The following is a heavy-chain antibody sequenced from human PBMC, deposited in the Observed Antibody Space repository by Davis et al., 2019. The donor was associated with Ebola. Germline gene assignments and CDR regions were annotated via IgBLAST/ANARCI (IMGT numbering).Heavy chain of an antibody. J-gene: IGHJ4*02. D-gene: IGHD3-10*02. Sequence: GESLKIFCAASGFTFSGSAMHWVRQAYGKGLEWVGRIRSKANSYATAYAASVKGRFTISRDDSKNTAYLQMNSLKTEDTAVYYCICSQQPFDYWGQGTLVTVSS. CDR3: ICSQQPFDY. V-gene: IGHV3-73*01. CDR2: IRSKANSYAT. CDR1: GFTFSGSA.